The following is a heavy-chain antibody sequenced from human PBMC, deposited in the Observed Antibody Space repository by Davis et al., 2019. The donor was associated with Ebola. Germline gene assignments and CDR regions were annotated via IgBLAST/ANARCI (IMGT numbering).Heavy chain of an antibody. CDR2: IKQDGSEK. D-gene: IGHD3-3*01. CDR3: ARDRRGTIFGVVIRDYYGMDV. CDR1: GFTFSSYW. J-gene: IGHJ6*02. Sequence: GESLKISCAASGFTFSSYWMSWVRQAPGKGLEWVANIKQDGSEKYYVDSVKGRFTISRDNAKNSLYLQMNSLRAEDTAVYYCARDRRGTIFGVVIRDYYGMDVWGQGTTVTVSS. V-gene: IGHV3-7*01.